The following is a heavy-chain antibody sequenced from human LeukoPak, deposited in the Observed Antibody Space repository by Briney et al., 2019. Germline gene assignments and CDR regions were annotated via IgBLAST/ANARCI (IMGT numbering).Heavy chain of an antibody. CDR3: AKDEGYSYGYGY. J-gene: IGHJ4*02. D-gene: IGHD5-18*01. CDR2: ISVSGGST. CDR1: GFTFSSYA. V-gene: IGHV3-23*01. Sequence: GGSLRLPCAASGFTFSSYAMSWVRPAPGKGLEWVSAISVSGGSTYYADHVKGRFTISRDNSKNTLYLQMNSQRAEDTAVYYCAKDEGYSYGYGYWGQGTLVTVSS.